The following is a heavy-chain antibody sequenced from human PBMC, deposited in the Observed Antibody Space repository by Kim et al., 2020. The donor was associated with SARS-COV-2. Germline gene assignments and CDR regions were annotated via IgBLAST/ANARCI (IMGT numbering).Heavy chain of an antibody. Sequence: DSVKGRFTISRDNSRNTVYLQMNSLRAADTAVYYCARLGPVTANYYYGMDVWGQGTTVTVSS. D-gene: IGHD2-21*02. J-gene: IGHJ6*02. CDR3: ARLGPVTANYYYGMDV. V-gene: IGHV3-53*01.